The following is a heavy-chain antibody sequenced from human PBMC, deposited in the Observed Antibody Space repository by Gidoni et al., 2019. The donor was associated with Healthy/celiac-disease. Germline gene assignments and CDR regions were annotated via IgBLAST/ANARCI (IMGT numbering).Heavy chain of an antibody. CDR2: IYYSGST. D-gene: IGHD6-6*01. CDR1: GGSISSSSYY. Sequence: QLQLQESGPGLVKPSETPSLTCTVPGGSISSSSYYWGWIRQPPGKGLEWIGSIYYSGSTYYNPSLKSRVTISVDTSKNQFSLKLSSVTAADTAVYYCARGYSSSSLTLYYYYYGMDVWGQGTTVTVSS. V-gene: IGHV4-39*07. J-gene: IGHJ6*02. CDR3: ARGYSSSSLTLYYYYYGMDV.